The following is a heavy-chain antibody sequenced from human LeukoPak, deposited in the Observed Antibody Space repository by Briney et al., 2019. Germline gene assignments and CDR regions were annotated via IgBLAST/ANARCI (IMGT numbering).Heavy chain of an antibody. D-gene: IGHD2-2*01. CDR1: GGSISSTSYY. J-gene: IGHJ6*02. V-gene: IGHV4-61*05. CDR3: ARTPVRYCSSTSCNNSYYYYYYGMDV. Sequence: PSETLSLTRTVSGGSISSTSYYWGWIRQPPGKGLEWIVYIYYSGSTNYNPSLKSRVTISVDTSKNQFSLKLSSVTAADTAVYYCARTPVRYCSSTSCNNSYYYYYYGMDVWGQGTTVTVSS. CDR2: IYYSGST.